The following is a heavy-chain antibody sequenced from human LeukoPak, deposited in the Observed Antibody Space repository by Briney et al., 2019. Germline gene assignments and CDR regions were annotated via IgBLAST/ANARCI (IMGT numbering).Heavy chain of an antibody. D-gene: IGHD6-13*01. CDR3: ARGNGSSLVPLDY. Sequence: ASVTVSCKASGHTFSSYYIHWVRQDPGQALEWMGIINPNGDGTTYAQKFLGRVAMNRDTSTNTVYMELSSLRSEDTAVYYCARGNGSSLVPLDYWGQGTLVTVSS. V-gene: IGHV1-46*01. CDR2: INPNGDGT. J-gene: IGHJ4*02. CDR1: GHTFSSYY.